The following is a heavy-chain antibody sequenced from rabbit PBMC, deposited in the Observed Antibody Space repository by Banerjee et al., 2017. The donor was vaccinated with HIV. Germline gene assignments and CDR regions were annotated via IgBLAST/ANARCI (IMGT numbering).Heavy chain of an antibody. CDR2: IYAGSSGST. CDR3: ARGDTMIMVSFYFTL. V-gene: IGHV1S45*01. D-gene: IGHD2-1*01. Sequence: QEQLVESGGGLVTLGGSLELSCKASGIDFSSYGISWVRQAPGKGLEWIAYIYAGSSGSTDYARWVNGRFTVSKTSSTTVTLQMTSLTAADTATYFCARGDTMIMVSFYFTLWGPGTLVTVS. CDR1: GIDFSSYG. J-gene: IGHJ4*01.